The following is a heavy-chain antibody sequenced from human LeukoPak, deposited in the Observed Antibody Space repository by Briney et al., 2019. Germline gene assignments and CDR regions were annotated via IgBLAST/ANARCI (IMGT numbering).Heavy chain of an antibody. Sequence: SETLSLTCTVSGGSISGYYWSWIRQPAGKELEWIGRIYTSGSTNYNPSLKSRVTMSVDTSKNQFSLKLSSVTAADTAVYYCARELYYYDSSGYPHYYFDYWGQGTLVTVSS. CDR3: ARELYYYDSSGYPHYYFDY. J-gene: IGHJ4*02. CDR2: IYTSGST. CDR1: GGSISGYY. D-gene: IGHD3-22*01. V-gene: IGHV4-4*07.